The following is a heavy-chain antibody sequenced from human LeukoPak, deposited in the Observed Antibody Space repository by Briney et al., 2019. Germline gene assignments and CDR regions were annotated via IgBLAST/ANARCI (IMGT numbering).Heavy chain of an antibody. Sequence: PGGSLRLSCAASGFTFSSDAMCGVRQAPGKGLWWGSAISGSGGSTYYAASVKGRFTISRANSKNTLYLQMNSLRAEDPAVYYCAKDLSPLPLAVTYQYWGPGTLVTVSS. CDR3: AKDLSPLPLAVTYQY. V-gene: IGHV3-23*01. CDR2: ISGSGGST. D-gene: IGHD2-21*02. J-gene: IGHJ4*02. CDR1: GFTFSSDA.